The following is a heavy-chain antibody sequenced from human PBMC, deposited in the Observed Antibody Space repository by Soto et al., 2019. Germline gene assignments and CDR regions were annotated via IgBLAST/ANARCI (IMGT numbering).Heavy chain of an antibody. Sequence: QVQLQESGPGLVKPSQTLSITCTVSGGSISSGGYYWSWIRQHPGKGLEWIGYIYYSGSTYYNPSLKSRVTISGDTSKKKFSLKLSSVTAADTAVYYCAGIYSGSPGGALRYRGQGTLVTVSS. D-gene: IGHD1-26*01. CDR3: AGIYSGSPGGALRY. J-gene: IGHJ4*02. CDR1: GGSISSGGYY. CDR2: IYYSGST. V-gene: IGHV4-31*03.